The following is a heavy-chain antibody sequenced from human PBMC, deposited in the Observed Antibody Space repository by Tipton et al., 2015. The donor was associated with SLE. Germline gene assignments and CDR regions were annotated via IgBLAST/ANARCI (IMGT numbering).Heavy chain of an antibody. CDR2: ISSSGITT. CDR1: GFSFSTYS. D-gene: IGHD3-10*01. CDR3: ARGSGNHAFDI. V-gene: IGHV3-48*01. J-gene: IGHJ3*02. Sequence: SGFSFSTYSMDWVRQAPGKGLEWVAYISSSGITTHYADSVKGRFTISEDNAKNSLYLQMNSLRAEDTAIYYCARGSGNHAFDIWGQGTMVTVSS.